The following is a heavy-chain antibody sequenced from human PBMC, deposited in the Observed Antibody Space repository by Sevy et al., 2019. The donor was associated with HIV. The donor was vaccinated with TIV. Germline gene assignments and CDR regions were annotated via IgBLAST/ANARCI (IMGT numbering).Heavy chain of an antibody. V-gene: IGHV1-18*01. D-gene: IGHD2-15*01. CDR2: ISPHTGDT. Sequence: ASVKVSCKVSGYTFSIYRITCVRQAPGQGLEWMGWISPHTGDTKFAENFQDRVTMSTETSTATANMELSSLISDDTAVYNCARAFSTGGRCYSLAYWGQGTLVTVSS. CDR3: ARAFSTGGRCYSLAY. CDR1: GYTFSIYR. J-gene: IGHJ4*02.